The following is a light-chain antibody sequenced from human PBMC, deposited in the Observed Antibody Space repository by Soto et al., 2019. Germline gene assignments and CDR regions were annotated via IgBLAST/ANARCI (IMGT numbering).Light chain of an antibody. J-gene: IGLJ1*01. V-gene: IGLV2-14*01. CDR2: EVN. CDR3: SSKTSSRTPSV. CDR1: SSDVGGYNY. Sequence: QSVLTQPASVSGSPGQSITISCTGTSSDVGGYNYVSWYQQHPGNAPRLMIYEVNNRPSGVPNRFSGSKSGNTASLTISGLQAEDEADYYCSSKTSSRTPSVFGNGTKVTVL.